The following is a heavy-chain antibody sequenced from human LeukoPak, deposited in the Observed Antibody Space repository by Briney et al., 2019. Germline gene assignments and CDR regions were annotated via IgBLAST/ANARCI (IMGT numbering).Heavy chain of an antibody. D-gene: IGHD3-9*01. V-gene: IGHV4-61*01. J-gene: IGHJ4*02. CDR3: ARCWGRYFDWSSIVG. CDR2: IYYSGST. Sequence: SETLSLTCTVSGGSLSSGSYYWSWIRQPPGKGLEWMGYIYYSGSTNYNPSLKSRVTISVDTSKNQFSLKLSSVPAADTAVYYCARCWGRYFDWSSIVGWGQGTLVTVSS. CDR1: GGSLSSGSYY.